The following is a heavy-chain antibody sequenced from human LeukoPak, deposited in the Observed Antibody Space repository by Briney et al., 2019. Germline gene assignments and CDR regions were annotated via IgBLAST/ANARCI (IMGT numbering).Heavy chain of an antibody. D-gene: IGHD1-26*01. CDR1: GGTFSSYA. CDR3: ASGGLLDYYYYGMDV. J-gene: IGHJ6*02. V-gene: IGHV1-69*04. CDR2: IIPILGIA. Sequence: ASVKVSCKASGGTFSSYAISWVRQAPGQGLEWMGRIIPILGIANYAQKFQGRVTITVDKSTSTAYMELSSLRSEDTAVYYCASGGLLDYYYYGMDVWGQGTTVTVSS.